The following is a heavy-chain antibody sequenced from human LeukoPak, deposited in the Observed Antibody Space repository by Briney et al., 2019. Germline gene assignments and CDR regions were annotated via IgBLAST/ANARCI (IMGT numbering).Heavy chain of an antibody. CDR3: AIQGGPGSLDAFDI. CDR2: IYNDGSA. J-gene: IGHJ3*02. CDR1: DFIVRSNY. V-gene: IGHV3-53*01. D-gene: IGHD1-14*01. Sequence: GGSLRLSCAASDFIVRSNYMTWVRQAPGKGLEWVSVIYNDGSAYYADSVRGRFTISRDTSKNTVYLQMNSLRAEDTAVYYCAIQGGPGSLDAFDIWGQGTMVTVSS.